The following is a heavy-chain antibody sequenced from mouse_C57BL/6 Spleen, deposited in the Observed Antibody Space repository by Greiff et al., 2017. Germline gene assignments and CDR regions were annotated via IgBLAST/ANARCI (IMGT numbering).Heavy chain of an antibody. V-gene: IGHV1-80*01. CDR1: GYAFSGYW. J-gene: IGHJ1*03. CDR2: IYPGDGDT. D-gene: IGHD2-1*01. CDR3: ARYGNYWYFDV. Sequence: VQLQESGAELVKPGASVKISCKASGYAFSGYWMNWVKQRPGKGLEWIGQIYPGDGDTNYNGKFKGKATLTADKSSSTAYMQRSSLTSEDSAVYSCARYGNYWYFDVWGTGTTVTVSS.